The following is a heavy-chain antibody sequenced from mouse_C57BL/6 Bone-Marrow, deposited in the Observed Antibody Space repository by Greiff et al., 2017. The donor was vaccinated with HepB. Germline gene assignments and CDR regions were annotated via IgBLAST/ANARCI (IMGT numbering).Heavy chain of an antibody. CDR3: TRSDDGYYRYWFAY. J-gene: IGHJ3*01. V-gene: IGHV1-15*01. Sequence: LVESGAELVRPGASVTLSCKASGYPFTDYEMHWVKQTPVHGLEWIGAIDPETGGTAYKQKFQGKAILTADKSSSTAYMELRSLSSEDSAVYYCTRSDDGYYRYWFAYWGQGTLVTVSA. D-gene: IGHD2-3*01. CDR1: GYPFTDYE. CDR2: IDPETGGT.